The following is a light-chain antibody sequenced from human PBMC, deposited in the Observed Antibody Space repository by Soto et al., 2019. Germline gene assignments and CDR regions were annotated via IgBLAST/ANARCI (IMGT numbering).Light chain of an antibody. V-gene: IGLV2-11*01. Sequence: VLTQPRSVSGSPGQSVTISCTGTGSDVGGYNYVSWYQQYPGKAPKFVIYDVNKRPSGVPDRFSGSKSGNTASLTISGLQAEDEADYYCCSYTGTYTWVFGGGTKVTVL. CDR3: CSYTGTYTWV. J-gene: IGLJ3*02. CDR2: DVN. CDR1: GSDVGGYNY.